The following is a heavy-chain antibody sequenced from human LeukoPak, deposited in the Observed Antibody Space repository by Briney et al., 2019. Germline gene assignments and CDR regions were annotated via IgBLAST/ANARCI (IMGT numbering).Heavy chain of an antibody. CDR2: ISYSGKT. CDR3: ARGRRGAAGFFDS. J-gene: IGHJ4*02. Sequence: SETLSLTCTVSGDSISGFYWSWIRRPPGKRLEWIGYISYSGKTNYNPSLKSRVSFSIDTSKNQFSLTLYSVTAADTAVFYCARGRRGAAGFFDSWGQGTLVTVSS. V-gene: IGHV4-59*13. D-gene: IGHD3-10*01. CDR1: GDSISGFY.